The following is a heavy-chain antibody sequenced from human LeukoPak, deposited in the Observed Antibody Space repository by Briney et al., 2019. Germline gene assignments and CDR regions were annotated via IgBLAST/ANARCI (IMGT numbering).Heavy chain of an antibody. CDR3: ARDRGVGYCTNGVCSSYYMDV. V-gene: IGHV1-46*01. J-gene: IGHJ6*03. CDR1: GYTFTSYY. CDR2: INPSGGGT. Sequence: ASVKVSCKASGYTFTSYYVHWVRQAPGKGLEWMGVINPSGGGTTYAQTFQGRVTMTRDTSTSTVYVELSSLRSEDTAAYYCARDRGVGYCTNGVCSSYYMDVWGKGTTVTVSS. D-gene: IGHD2-8*01.